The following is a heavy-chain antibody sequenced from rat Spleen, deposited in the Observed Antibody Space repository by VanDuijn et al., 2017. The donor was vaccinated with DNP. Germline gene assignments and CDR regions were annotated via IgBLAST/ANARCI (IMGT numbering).Heavy chain of an antibody. CDR2: INTGSGGT. D-gene: IGHD4-3*01. CDR3: ATVIRGTNWFAY. CDR1: GYTFTVNY. V-gene: IGHV1-43*01. J-gene: IGHJ3*01. Sequence: QVQLRQSGAELAEPGSSVKISCKSSGYTFTVNYIGWIKQTTGQGLEYIGYINTGSGGTHSTEKFKGKATLTVDKSSSTAFMQLSSLTPDDSAVYYCATVIRGTNWFAYWGQGTLVTVSS.